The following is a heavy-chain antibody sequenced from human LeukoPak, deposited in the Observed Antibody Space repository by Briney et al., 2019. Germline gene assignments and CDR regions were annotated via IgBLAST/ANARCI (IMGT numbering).Heavy chain of an antibody. CDR1: GFTFSSYG. CDR2: IRYDGSNK. J-gene: IGHJ4*02. D-gene: IGHD5-18*01. V-gene: IGHV3-30*02. CDR3: ATLFVATAPPDY. Sequence: PGGSLRLSCAASGFTFSSYGMHWVRQAPGKGLEWVAFIRYDGSNKYYADSVKGRFTISRDNSKNTLYLQMNSLRVEDTAIYYCATLFVATAPPDYWGQGTLVTVSS.